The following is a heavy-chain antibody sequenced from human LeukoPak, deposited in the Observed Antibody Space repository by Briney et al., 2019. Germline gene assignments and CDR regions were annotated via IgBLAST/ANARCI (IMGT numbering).Heavy chain of an antibody. V-gene: IGHV5-51*01. CDR2: IYPSDSDT. Sequence: GESLKISCKGSGYTFTNYWIGWVRQMPGKGPEWMGLIYPSDSDTRYSPSFQGQVTISADKSITTAYLQWSSLKASDTAMYYCARQGRAGGYTYGYFDYWGQGTLDTVSS. D-gene: IGHD5-18*01. CDR3: ARQGRAGGYTYGYFDY. J-gene: IGHJ4*02. CDR1: GYTFTNYW.